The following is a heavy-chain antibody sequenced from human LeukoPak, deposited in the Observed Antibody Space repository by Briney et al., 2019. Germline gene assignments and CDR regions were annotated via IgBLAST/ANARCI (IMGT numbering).Heavy chain of an antibody. CDR2: IYSGGST. CDR3: AKDPDYGDYLTRPGALDY. D-gene: IGHD4-17*01. J-gene: IGHJ4*02. CDR1: GFTVSSNY. Sequence: AGGSLRLSCAASGFTVSSNYMSWVRQAPGKGLEWVSVIYSGGSTYYADSVKGRFTISRDNSKNTLYLQMNSLRAEDTAVYYCAKDPDYGDYLTRPGALDYWGQGTLVTVSS. V-gene: IGHV3-53*05.